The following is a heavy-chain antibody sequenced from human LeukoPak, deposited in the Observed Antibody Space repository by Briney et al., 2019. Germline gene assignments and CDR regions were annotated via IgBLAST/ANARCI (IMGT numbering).Heavy chain of an antibody. V-gene: IGHV4-59*01. CDR1: GGSISTYH. J-gene: IGHJ4*02. Sequence: NPSETLSLTCTVSGGSISTYHWSWTRQPPGKGLEWIGYISYSGTTNYNPSLNSRATISLDTSKNQFSLKLSSVTAADTALYYCARGGGCTTTSCDFDNWGQGTLVTVSS. CDR2: ISYSGTT. D-gene: IGHD2-2*01. CDR3: ARGGGCTTTSCDFDN.